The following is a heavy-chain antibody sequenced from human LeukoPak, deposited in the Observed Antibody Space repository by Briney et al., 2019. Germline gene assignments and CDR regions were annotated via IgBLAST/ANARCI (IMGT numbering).Heavy chain of an antibody. Sequence: GGSLRLSCAASGFIFSTYGMSWVRQAPGKGLEWVSGISDNDGVTNYADSVKGRFTISRDNSKNTLYLQMNSVRDEDTAVYYCAKGKRSSGRPRWHFDLWGRGTLVTVSS. D-gene: IGHD3-10*01. V-gene: IGHV3-23*01. CDR3: AKGKRSSGRPRWHFDL. J-gene: IGHJ2*01. CDR1: GFIFSTYG. CDR2: ISDNDGVT.